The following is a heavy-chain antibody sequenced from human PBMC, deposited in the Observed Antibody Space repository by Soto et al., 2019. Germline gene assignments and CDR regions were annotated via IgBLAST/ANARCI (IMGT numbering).Heavy chain of an antibody. CDR1: GYTFTGYA. J-gene: IGHJ4*02. CDR3: ARAVAVAADFDY. D-gene: IGHD6-19*01. V-gene: IGHV1-3*01. CDR2: INAGNGST. Sequence: ASVKLSCKASGYTFTGYAMHWVRQAPGQRLEWMGWINAGNGSTKYSQKFQGRVTITRDTSASTAYMELSSLRSEDTAVYYCARAVAVAADFDYWGQGTLVTVSS.